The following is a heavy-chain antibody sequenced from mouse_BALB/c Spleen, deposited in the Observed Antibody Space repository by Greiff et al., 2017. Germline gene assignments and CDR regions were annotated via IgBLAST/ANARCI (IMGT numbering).Heavy chain of an antibody. CDR3: ARENYDWYFDV. D-gene: IGHD1-1*01. J-gene: IGHJ1*01. CDR1: GFTFSSYA. V-gene: IGHV5-6-5*01. CDR2: ISSGGST. Sequence: EVQRVESGGGLVKPGGSLKLSCAASGFTFSSYAMSWVRQTPEKRLEWVASISSGGSTYYPDSVKGRFTISRDNARNILYLQMSSLRSEDTAMYYCARENYDWYFDVWGAGTTVTVSS.